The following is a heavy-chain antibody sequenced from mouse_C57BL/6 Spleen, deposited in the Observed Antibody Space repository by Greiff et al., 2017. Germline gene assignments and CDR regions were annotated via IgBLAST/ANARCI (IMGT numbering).Heavy chain of an antibody. Sequence: EVKLVESGAELVKPGASVKLSCTASGFNIKDYYMHWVKQRTEQGLEWIGRIDPEDGETKYAPKFQGKATITADTSSNTAYLQLSSLTSEDTAVYYCARSANWDEGFAYWGQGTLVTVSA. V-gene: IGHV14-2*01. D-gene: IGHD4-1*01. CDR3: ARSANWDEGFAY. J-gene: IGHJ3*01. CDR1: GFNIKDYY. CDR2: IDPEDGET.